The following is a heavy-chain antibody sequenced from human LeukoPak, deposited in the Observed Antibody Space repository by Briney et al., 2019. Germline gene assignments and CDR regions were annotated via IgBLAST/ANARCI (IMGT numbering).Heavy chain of an antibody. V-gene: IGHV4-31*03. CDR2: IYYSGST. CDR1: GGSLSSDGYY. CDR3: ASGYSYGYLVYYYYYGMDV. Sequence: SETLSLTCPVSGGSLSSDGYYWRWLRQHPGRGLEWIGYIYYSGSTYYNPSLKSRVTISVDTSKNQFSLKLSSVTAADTAVYYCASGYSYGYLVYYYYYGMDVWGQGTTVTVSS. D-gene: IGHD5-18*01. J-gene: IGHJ6*02.